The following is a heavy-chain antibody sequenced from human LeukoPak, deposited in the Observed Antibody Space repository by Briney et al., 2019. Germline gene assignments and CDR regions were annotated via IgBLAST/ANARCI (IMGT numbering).Heavy chain of an antibody. D-gene: IGHD4-11*01. J-gene: IGHJ4*02. CDR2: IYTSGST. V-gene: IGHV4-61*02. CDR3: ARPSPPTVTTVDVGDY. CDR1: GGSISSGSYY. Sequence: SQTLSLTCTVSGGSISSGSYYWSWIRQPAGKGLEWIGRIYTSGSTNYNPSLKSRVTISVDTSKNQFSLKLSSVTAADTAVYYCARPSPPTVTTVDVGDYWGQGTLVTVSS.